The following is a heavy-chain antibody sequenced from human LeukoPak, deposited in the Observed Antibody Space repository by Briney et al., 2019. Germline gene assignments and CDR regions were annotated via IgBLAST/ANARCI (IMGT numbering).Heavy chain of an antibody. V-gene: IGHV4-39*01. CDR3: ASRGWSFDY. J-gene: IGHJ4*02. D-gene: IGHD6-19*01. CDR2: IYYSGST. CDR1: GGSISSSSYY. Sequence: SGTLSLACTVSGGSISSSSYYWGWIRQPPGKGLEWIGSIYYSGSTYYNPFLKSRVTISVDTSKNQFSLKLSSVTAADTAVYYCASRGWSFDYWGQGTLVTVSS.